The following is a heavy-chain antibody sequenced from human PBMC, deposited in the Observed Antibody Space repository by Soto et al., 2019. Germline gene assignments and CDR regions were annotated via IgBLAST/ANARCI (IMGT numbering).Heavy chain of an antibody. CDR2: ISYDGSNK. CDR1: GVTFSSCA. CDR3: ARDKGAEGYRESSYYYGIDV. D-gene: IGHD1-26*01. Sequence: PGGALRLCCAASGVTFSSCAMHGVRQAPGKGLEWVAVISYDGSNKYYADSVKGRFTISRDNSKNTLYLQMNSLRAEDTAVYYCARDKGAEGYRESSYYYGIDVRGQRTTVPVSS. J-gene: IGHJ6*02. V-gene: IGHV3-30-3*01.